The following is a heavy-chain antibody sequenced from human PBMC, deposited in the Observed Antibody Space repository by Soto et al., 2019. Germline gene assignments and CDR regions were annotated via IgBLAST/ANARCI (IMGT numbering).Heavy chain of an antibody. J-gene: IGHJ1*01. D-gene: IGHD5-18*01. CDR3: ARVGSRDAYNYVLDQ. V-gene: IGHV1-69*06. Sequence: QVQVVQSGAEVKKPGSSVKISCKASGRIFSSFPTSWVRQVPGQGLEWMGGVISASGSVTYAPKFQGRLTITAVNSAGIGYIELTSLTSEDTAIYYCARVGSRDAYNYVLDQWGPGTMVTVSS. CDR1: GRIFSSFP. CDR2: VISASGSV.